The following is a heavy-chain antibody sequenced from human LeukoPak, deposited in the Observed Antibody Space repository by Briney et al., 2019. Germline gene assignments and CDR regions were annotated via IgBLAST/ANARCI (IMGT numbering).Heavy chain of an antibody. V-gene: IGHV3-11*04. Sequence: GGSLRLSCAASGFTFSDYYMSWIRQAPGKGLEWVSYISSSGSTIYYADSVKGRFTISRDNAKNSLYLQMNSLRAEDTAVYYCARGYSSSWYRAYYYYYMDVWGKGTTVTVSS. CDR1: GFTFSDYY. CDR2: ISSSGSTI. CDR3: ARGYSSSWYRAYYYYYMDV. D-gene: IGHD6-13*01. J-gene: IGHJ6*03.